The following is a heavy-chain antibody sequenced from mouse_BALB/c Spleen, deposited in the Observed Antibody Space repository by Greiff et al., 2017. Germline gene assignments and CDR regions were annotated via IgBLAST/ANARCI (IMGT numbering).Heavy chain of an antibody. Sequence: QVQLKESGAELAKPGASVKMSCKASGYTFTSYWMHWVKQRPGQGLEWIGYINPSTGYTEYNQKFKDKATLTADKSSSTAYMQLSSLTSEDSAVYYCARGYYGSSSLWYFDVWGAGTTVTVSS. CDR2: INPSTGYT. CDR3: ARGYYGSSSLWYFDV. J-gene: IGHJ1*01. V-gene: IGHV1-7*01. D-gene: IGHD1-1*01. CDR1: GYTFTSYW.